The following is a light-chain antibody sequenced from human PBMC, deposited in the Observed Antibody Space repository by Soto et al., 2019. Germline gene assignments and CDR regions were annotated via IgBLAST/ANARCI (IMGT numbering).Light chain of an antibody. CDR3: SSHAGINNVV. Sequence: QSALTQPPSASGSPGQSVTISCTGTSSDVGGYNYVSWYQQHPGKVPKLMIYEVTKRPSGVPDRFSGSKSGNTASLTVSGLQAEDEADYYCSSHAGINNVVFGGGTKLTVL. CDR2: EVT. J-gene: IGLJ3*02. V-gene: IGLV2-8*01. CDR1: SSDVGGYNY.